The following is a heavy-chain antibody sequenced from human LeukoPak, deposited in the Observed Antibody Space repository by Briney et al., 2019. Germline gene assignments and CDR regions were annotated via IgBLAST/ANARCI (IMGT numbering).Heavy chain of an antibody. V-gene: IGHV3-23*01. D-gene: IGHD6-13*01. Sequence: GGSLRLSCAASGFTFSSHAMSWVRQAPGRGLEWVSAISGSGGSTYYADSVKGRFTISRDNSKNTLYLQMNSLRAEDTAVYYCAKDWRQLVLEDDYWGQGTLVTVSS. CDR3: AKDWRQLVLEDDY. CDR2: ISGSGGST. CDR1: GFTFSSHA. J-gene: IGHJ4*02.